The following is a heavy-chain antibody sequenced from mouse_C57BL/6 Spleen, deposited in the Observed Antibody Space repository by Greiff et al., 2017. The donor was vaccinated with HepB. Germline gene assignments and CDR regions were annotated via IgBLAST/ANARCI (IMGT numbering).Heavy chain of an antibody. CDR3: ASTSVVGYFPWFAY. Sequence: VQLQQSVAELVRPGASVKLSCTASGFNIKNTYMHWVKQRPEQGLEWIGRIDPANGNTKYAPKFQGKATITAATSSNTAYLQLSSLTSEDTAIYYCASTSVVGYFPWFAYWGQGTLVTVSA. CDR1: GFNIKNTY. V-gene: IGHV14-3*01. J-gene: IGHJ3*01. D-gene: IGHD2-3*01. CDR2: IDPANGNT.